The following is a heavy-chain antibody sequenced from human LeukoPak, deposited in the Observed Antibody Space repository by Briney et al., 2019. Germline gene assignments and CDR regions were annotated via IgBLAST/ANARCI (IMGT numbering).Heavy chain of an antibody. D-gene: IGHD3-22*01. J-gene: IGHJ4*02. V-gene: IGHV1-2*06. CDR1: GYTFTGYY. CDR2: INPNSGGT. Sequence: ASVKVSCKASGYTFTGYYMHWVRQAPGQGLEWMGRINPNSGGTNYAQKFQGRVTMTRDTSISTAYMELSTLRSDDTAVYYCARDYYDSSGYLNYWGQGTLVTVSS. CDR3: ARDYYDSSGYLNY.